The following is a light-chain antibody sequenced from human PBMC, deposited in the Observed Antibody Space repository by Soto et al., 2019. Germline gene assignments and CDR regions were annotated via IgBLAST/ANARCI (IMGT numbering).Light chain of an antibody. Sequence: DIQRTQSPSTLSASVGDRVTIPCRASQSISNWLAWYQQKPGKAPKLLIYKTSNLDSGVPSRFSGSGSGTEFSLTISSLQPDDFATYYCQQYKSFSLTFGGGTKVDIK. CDR2: KTS. CDR1: QSISNW. CDR3: QQYKSFSLT. V-gene: IGKV1-5*03. J-gene: IGKJ4*01.